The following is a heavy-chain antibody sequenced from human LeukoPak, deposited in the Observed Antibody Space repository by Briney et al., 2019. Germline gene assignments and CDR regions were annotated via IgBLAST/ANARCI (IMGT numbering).Heavy chain of an antibody. CDR3: AKDGHDILTGYLDY. CDR2: ISGGGAST. Sequence: PGGSLRLSCAASGFTFSSYAMNWVRQAPGEGLEWVSVISGGGASTYYADSVKGRFTISRDNSKNTLYLQMNSLRAEDTAIFYCAKDGHDILTGYLDYWGQGTVVTVSS. J-gene: IGHJ4*02. V-gene: IGHV3-23*01. D-gene: IGHD3-9*01. CDR1: GFTFSSYA.